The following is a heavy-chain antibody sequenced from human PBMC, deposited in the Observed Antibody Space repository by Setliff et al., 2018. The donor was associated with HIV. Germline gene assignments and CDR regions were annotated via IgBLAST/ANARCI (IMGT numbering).Heavy chain of an antibody. CDR2: ISTSTRTI. Sequence: PGGSLRLSCAASGFTFSTYSMNWVRQAPGKGLEWISYISTSTRTIYYANSVKGRFTISRDNAKKSLYLQMNSLRAEDTAVYYCARRGDYYYYYAMDFWGQGTTVTVSS. D-gene: IGHD3-10*01. CDR1: GFTFSTYS. J-gene: IGHJ6*02. CDR3: ARRGDYYYYYAMDF. V-gene: IGHV3-48*04.